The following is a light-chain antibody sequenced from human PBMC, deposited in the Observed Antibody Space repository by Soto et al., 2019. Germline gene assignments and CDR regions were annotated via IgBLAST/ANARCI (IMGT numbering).Light chain of an antibody. CDR1: QSVSSSY. J-gene: IGKJ4*01. V-gene: IGKV3-20*01. Sequence: VFTQSACTLSLSPGERATLSCRASQSVSSSYLAWYQQKPGQAPRLLIFGTSSRATGIPDRFSGSGSGTDFTLSISRLEPEDFAVYYCQQYANSPLLTFGGGTKVDIK. CDR3: QQYANSPLLT. CDR2: GTS.